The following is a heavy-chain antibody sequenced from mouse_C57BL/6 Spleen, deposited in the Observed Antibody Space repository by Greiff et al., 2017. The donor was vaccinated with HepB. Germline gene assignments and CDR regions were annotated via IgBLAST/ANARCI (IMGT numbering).Heavy chain of an antibody. V-gene: IGHV1-4*01. Sequence: QVQLQQSGAELARPGASVKMSCKASGYTFTSYTMHWVKQRPGQGLEWIGYINPSSGYTKYNQKFKDKATLTADKSSSTAYMQLSSLTSEDSAVYYCARRNYYGSSYDAMDYWGQGTSVTVSS. J-gene: IGHJ4*01. CDR3: ARRNYYGSSYDAMDY. CDR1: GYTFTSYT. CDR2: INPSSGYT. D-gene: IGHD1-1*01.